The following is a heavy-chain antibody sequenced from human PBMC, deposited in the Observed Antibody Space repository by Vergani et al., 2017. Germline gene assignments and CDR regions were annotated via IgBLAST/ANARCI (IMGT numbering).Heavy chain of an antibody. D-gene: IGHD5-18*01. CDR3: ARDLVGSYGYRFDY. J-gene: IGHJ4*02. CDR1: GYTFTGYY. CDR2: INPNSGGT. V-gene: IGHV1-2*02. Sequence: QVQLVQSGAEVKKPGASVKVSCKASGYTFTGYYMHWVRQAPGQGLEWMGWINPNSGGTNYAQKFQGRVTMTRDTPISTAYMELSRLRCDDTAVYYCARDLVGSYGYRFDYWGQGTLVTVSS.